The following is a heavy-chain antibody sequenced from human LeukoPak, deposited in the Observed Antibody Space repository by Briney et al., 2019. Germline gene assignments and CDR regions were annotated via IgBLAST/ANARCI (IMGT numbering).Heavy chain of an antibody. Sequence: TGMSLRLSCAGSGFTFNNYYMSWVRQAPGRGLEWVSSIGSTGSYIYYADSVKGRFTISRDNAKNSLFLQMNSLRAEDTAVYYCARDVLQYNHAFGYWGQGTLVTVSS. J-gene: IGHJ4*02. CDR2: IGSTGSYI. V-gene: IGHV3-21*01. CDR3: ARDVLQYNHAFGY. D-gene: IGHD5-24*01. CDR1: GFTFNNYY.